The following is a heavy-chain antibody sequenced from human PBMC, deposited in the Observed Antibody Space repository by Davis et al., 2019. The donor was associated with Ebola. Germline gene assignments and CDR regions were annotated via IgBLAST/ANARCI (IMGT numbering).Heavy chain of an antibody. D-gene: IGHD2-15*01. J-gene: IGHJ5*02. Sequence: GESLKISCKGSGYSFTSYWISWVRQMPGKGLEWMGIIYPGDSDTRYSPSFQGQVTISADKSISTAYLQWSILKASDTAMYYCARLFEAATGWFDPWGQGTLVTVSS. CDR1: GYSFTSYW. CDR3: ARLFEAATGWFDP. V-gene: IGHV5-51*01. CDR2: IYPGDSDT.